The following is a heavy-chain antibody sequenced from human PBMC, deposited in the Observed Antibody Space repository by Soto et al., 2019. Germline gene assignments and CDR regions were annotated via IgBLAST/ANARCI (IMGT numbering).Heavy chain of an antibody. V-gene: IGHV4-59*08. D-gene: IGHD4-17*01. CDR2: IYYSGIT. J-gene: IGHJ4*02. CDR3: ATQDAYGFDY. CDR1: GDSITSYY. Sequence: SETLSLTCSVSGDSITSYYWSWIRQTPGKGLEWIGFIYYSGITNFNPSLQSRVAMSVDTSKNLYSLNLTSVTAADTAFYFCATQDAYGFDYWGQGILVTV.